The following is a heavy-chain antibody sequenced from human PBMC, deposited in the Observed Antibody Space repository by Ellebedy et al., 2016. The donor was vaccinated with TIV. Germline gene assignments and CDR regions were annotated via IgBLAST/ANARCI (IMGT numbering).Heavy chain of an antibody. CDR3: ARTYYDILTGYDGGMDV. CDR2: VHDSGST. D-gene: IGHD3-9*01. CDR1: GASISSYF. J-gene: IGHJ6*02. Sequence: PSETLSLTCTVSGASISSYFWNWIRQSPGKGLEWIAYVHDSGSTNHNPSLRGRVTTSVDTSKNQFSLRLSPVTAADTAVYYCARTYYDILTGYDGGMDVWGQGTTVTVSS. V-gene: IGHV4-59*12.